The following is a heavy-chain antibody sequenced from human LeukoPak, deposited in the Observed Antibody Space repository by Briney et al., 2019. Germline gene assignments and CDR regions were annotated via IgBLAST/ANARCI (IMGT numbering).Heavy chain of an antibody. Sequence: SVKVSCKPSGGTFSNHAISWVRQPPGQGLEWTGGIIPIFGTANYAQKFQGRVTITTDEATSTAYMELSSLRSEDTAVYYCASRRLEWGWNPHYFFDYWGQGTLVTVSS. CDR1: GGTFSNHA. V-gene: IGHV1-69*05. D-gene: IGHD2-15*01. CDR3: ASRRLEWGWNPHYFFDY. CDR2: IIPIFGTA. J-gene: IGHJ4*02.